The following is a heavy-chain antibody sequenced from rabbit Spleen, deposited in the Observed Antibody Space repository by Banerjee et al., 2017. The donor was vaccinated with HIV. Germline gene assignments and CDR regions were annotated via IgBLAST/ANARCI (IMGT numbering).Heavy chain of an antibody. CDR1: GIDFSSNYY. J-gene: IGHJ6*01. CDR3: ARDPRYGTTL. D-gene: IGHD5-1*01. V-gene: IGHV1S45*01. Sequence: QQQLEESGGGLVKPGGTLTLTCKASGIDFSSNYYMCWVRQAPGKRPEWIACIYTGSGTTYYASWAKGRFTITKTSSTTVTLQMTSLTAADTATYFCARDPRYGTTLWGQGTLVTVS. CDR2: IYTGSGTT.